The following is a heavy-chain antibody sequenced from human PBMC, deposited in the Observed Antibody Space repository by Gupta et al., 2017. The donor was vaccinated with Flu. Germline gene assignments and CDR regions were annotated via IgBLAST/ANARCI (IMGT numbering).Heavy chain of an antibody. Sequence: QEQVEESGGGVVQPGKSLKLSCVASGFSFSNYGIHWARQAPGRGLEWVAVISFDGNNKYYADSVKGRFTISRDNSKNTLYLQMNSLRTEDTAVYYCAKDWKWNYNNYGMNVWGQGTTVTVSS. CDR3: AKDWKWNYNNYGMNV. V-gene: IGHV3-30*18. CDR1: GFSFSNYG. D-gene: IGHD5-24*01. CDR2: ISFDGNNK. J-gene: IGHJ6*02.